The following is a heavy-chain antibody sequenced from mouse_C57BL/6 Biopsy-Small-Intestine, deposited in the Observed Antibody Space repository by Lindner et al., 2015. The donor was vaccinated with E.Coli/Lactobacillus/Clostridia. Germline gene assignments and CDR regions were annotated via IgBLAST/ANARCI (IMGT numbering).Heavy chain of an antibody. CDR3: VRDNISFNYGWGRHPPAEAFDI. Sequence: SVKVSCKASGITFNNLAFSWVRQAPGQGLEWMGGITPAFGTTNYARKFQGRVIITADASTSTAYMELTSLTSEDTAVYYCVRDNISFNYGWGRHPPAEAFDIWGQGTMVAVSS. J-gene: IGHJ1*01. D-gene: IGHD2-2*01. CDR1: GITFNNLA. CDR2: ITPAFGTT. V-gene: IGHV14-3*01.